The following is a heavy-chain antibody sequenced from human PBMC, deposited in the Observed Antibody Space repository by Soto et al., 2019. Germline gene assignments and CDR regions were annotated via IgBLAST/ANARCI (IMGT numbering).Heavy chain of an antibody. J-gene: IGHJ5*02. D-gene: IGHD2-2*01. CDR2: IYYSGST. V-gene: IGHV4-30-4*01. Sequence: KTSETLSLTCTVSGGSISSGDYYWSWIRQPPGKGLEWIGYIYYSGSTYYNPSLKSLVTISVDTSKNQFSLKLSSVTAADTAVYYCARGEVVPARFDPWGQGTLVTVSS. CDR3: ARGEVVPARFDP. CDR1: GGSISSGDYY.